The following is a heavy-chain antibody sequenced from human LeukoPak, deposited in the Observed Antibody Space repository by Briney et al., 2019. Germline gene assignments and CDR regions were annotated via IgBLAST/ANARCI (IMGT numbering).Heavy chain of an antibody. J-gene: IGHJ4*01. CDR2: ISWDGGIT. Sequence: GGSLRLSCAASGFTFHHYSMHWVRQPPGKGLEWVSLISWDGGITYYADSVRGRFTISRDNAKNSLYLQMNSLRAEDTAVYYCTREGYSSSCDYWG. CDR1: GFTFHHYS. CDR3: TREGYSSSCDY. D-gene: IGHD6-13*01. V-gene: IGHV3-43*01.